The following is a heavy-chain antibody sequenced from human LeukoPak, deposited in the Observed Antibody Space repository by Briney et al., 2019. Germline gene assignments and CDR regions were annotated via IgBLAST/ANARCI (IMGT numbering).Heavy chain of an antibody. CDR1: GDSVSSNTAN. D-gene: IGHD3-10*01. CDR3: ARGDGSGSYWAFDI. Sequence: SPTLSLTCAISGDSVSSNTANWNWLRRSPSRGLEWLGSTYSRSKWYNDYAVSVKSRININPDTSKNQFSLHLTSVTPEDTAVYFCARGDGSGSYWAFDIWGQGTKVTVSS. J-gene: IGHJ3*02. CDR2: TYSRSKWYN. V-gene: IGHV6-1*01.